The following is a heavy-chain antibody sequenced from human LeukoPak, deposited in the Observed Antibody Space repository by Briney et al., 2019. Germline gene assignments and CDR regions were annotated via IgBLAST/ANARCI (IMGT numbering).Heavy chain of an antibody. CDR2: IWYDGSNK. J-gene: IGHJ4*02. CDR3: ARARGVTHLDY. CDR1: GLTFNRNG. V-gene: IGHV3-33*01. Sequence: GGSLRLSCAASGLTFNRNGFHWVRQAPGKGLEWVGVIWYDGSNKYYAESVKGRFTISRDDSKNTLYLQMNSLRAEDTAVYYCARARGVTHLDYWGQGTLVTVSS. D-gene: IGHD3-10*01.